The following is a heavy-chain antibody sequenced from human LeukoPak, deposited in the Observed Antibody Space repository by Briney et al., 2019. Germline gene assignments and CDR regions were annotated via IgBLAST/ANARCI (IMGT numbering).Heavy chain of an antibody. CDR1: GFTFSSYA. D-gene: IGHD2-15*01. CDR3: ARVSWGFNCSGGSCYSETNFDY. CDR2: IGTGGDT. J-gene: IGHJ4*02. Sequence: PGGSLRLSCAASGFTFSSYAMSWVRRAPGKGPEWVSAIGTGGDTYYADSVMGRFTISRDNAKKSLFLQMNSLIAEDMAVYYCARVSWGFNCSGGSCYSETNFDYWGQGTLVTVSS. V-gene: IGHV3-47*02.